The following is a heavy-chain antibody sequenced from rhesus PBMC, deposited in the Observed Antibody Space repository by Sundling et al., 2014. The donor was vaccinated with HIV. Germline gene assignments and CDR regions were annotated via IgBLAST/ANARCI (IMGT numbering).Heavy chain of an antibody. CDR3: AKRVCDSGSCYFDY. J-gene: IGHJ4*01. CDR1: GFTFSNYF. D-gene: IGHD3-28*01. V-gene: IGHV3-13*01. Sequence: EVQLVESGGGLVQPGGSLRLSCAASGFTFSNYFMHWVRQAQGKGLEWVGLIRKKVNSYTTEYAAAVKGRFTISRDDSKNTLYLQMSSLKTEDTAVYYCAKRVCDSGSCYFDYWGQGVLVTVSS. CDR2: IRKKVNSYTT.